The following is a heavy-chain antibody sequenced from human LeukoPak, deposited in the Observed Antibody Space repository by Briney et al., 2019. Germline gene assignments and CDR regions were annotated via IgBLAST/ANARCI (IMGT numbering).Heavy chain of an antibody. V-gene: IGHV3-23*01. Sequence: GGSLRLSCTASGFTFSSHAMNWVRQVPGKGLEWVSGVSSIDGNTFYADSVKGRFTISRDNAKNTLFLQMNSLSAEDTAVYYCARDLDWILFDYWGQGTLVTVSS. D-gene: IGHD3-9*01. CDR2: VSSIDGNT. J-gene: IGHJ4*02. CDR1: GFTFSSHA. CDR3: ARDLDWILFDY.